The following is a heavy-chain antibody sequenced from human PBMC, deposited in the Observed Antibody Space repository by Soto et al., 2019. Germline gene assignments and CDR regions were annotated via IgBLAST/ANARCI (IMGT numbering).Heavy chain of an antibody. J-gene: IGHJ4*02. CDR3: AKDVGFQQHLFVFDL. D-gene: IGHD3-10*02. CDR2: IIPMFRSS. Sequence: QVQLVQSGAEAKKPGSSVKVSCKASGGTFTDYAFSWVRQAPGQGLEWMGGIIPMFRSSNFAQKFQDRLTIFADASEGTAYMELRSLRSDDTAIYYCAKDVGFQQHLFVFDLCGQGTLVTVSS. CDR1: GGTFTDYA. V-gene: IGHV1-69*01.